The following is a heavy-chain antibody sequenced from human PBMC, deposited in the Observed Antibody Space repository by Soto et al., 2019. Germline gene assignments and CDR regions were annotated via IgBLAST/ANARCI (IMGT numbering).Heavy chain of an antibody. J-gene: IGHJ6*02. Sequence: GGSLRLSCITSGFTFSSYGIHWVRQAPGEGLEWVAFISYDGDNKFYIDSVKGRFTICRDNVKKTLFLQMSSLRPEDTGVYYCVKGTMGRGLMRYYYGMDVWGQGTTVTVSS. CDR1: GFTFSSYG. CDR2: ISYDGDNK. V-gene: IGHV3-30*18. CDR3: VKGTMGRGLMRYYYGMDV. D-gene: IGHD3-10*01.